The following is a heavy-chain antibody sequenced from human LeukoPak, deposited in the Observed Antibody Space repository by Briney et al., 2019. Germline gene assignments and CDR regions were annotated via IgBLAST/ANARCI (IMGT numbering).Heavy chain of an antibody. CDR1: GFTFSDHY. J-gene: IGHJ4*02. V-gene: IGHV3-11*04. CDR3: ARGHWGLDY. D-gene: IGHD7-27*01. CDR2: IYNGGDTI. Sequence: PGRSLRLSRATSGFTFSDHYMTWIRQAPGKGLETVSYIYNGGDTIYYADSVRGRFTISRDNAESSLYLQMNSLRAEDTAVYYCARGHWGLDYWGRGTLVTVSS.